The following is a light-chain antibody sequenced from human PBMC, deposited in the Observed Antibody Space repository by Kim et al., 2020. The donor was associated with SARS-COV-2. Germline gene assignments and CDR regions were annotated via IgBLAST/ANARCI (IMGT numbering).Light chain of an antibody. V-gene: IGLV2-14*04. CDR3: SSFSSSTTAYV. Sequence: QSITLSCTGTSSDVGTYNSVSGYKQHPGKAPKLLIYDVTKRPSGVSNRFSGSKSGNTASLTISGLQAEDEADYYCSSFSSSTTAYVFGTGTKVTVL. CDR2: DVT. J-gene: IGLJ1*01. CDR1: SSDVGTYNS.